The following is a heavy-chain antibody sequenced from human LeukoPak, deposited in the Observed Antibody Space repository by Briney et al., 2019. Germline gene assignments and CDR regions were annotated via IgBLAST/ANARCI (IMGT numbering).Heavy chain of an antibody. CDR1: GFTLSTNA. V-gene: IGHV3-23*01. Sequence: GGSLRLSCLTSGFTLSTNAMSWVRQAPGKGLEWISGISGSGASTYYADSVKGRFTISRDNAKNSMYLQMNSLRAEDTAVYYCARRYFDYWGQGTLVTVSS. J-gene: IGHJ4*02. CDR3: ARRYFDY. CDR2: ISGSGAST.